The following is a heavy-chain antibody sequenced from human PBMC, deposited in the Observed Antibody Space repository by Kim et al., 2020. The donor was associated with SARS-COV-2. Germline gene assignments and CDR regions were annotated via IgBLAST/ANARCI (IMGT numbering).Heavy chain of an antibody. CDR2: ISYDGSNK. J-gene: IGHJ4*02. V-gene: IGHV3-30-3*01. CDR3: ARSIAARPFDY. D-gene: IGHD6-6*01. Sequence: GGSLRLSCAASGFTFSSYAMHWVRQAPGKGLEWVAVISYDGSNKYYADSVKGRFTISRDNSKNTLYLQMNSLRAEDTAVYYCARSIAARPFDYWGQGTLV. CDR1: GFTFSSYA.